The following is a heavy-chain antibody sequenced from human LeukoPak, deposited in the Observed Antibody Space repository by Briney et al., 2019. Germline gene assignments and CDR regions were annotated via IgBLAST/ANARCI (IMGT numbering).Heavy chain of an antibody. J-gene: IGHJ4*02. CDR1: GGSISSNSYY. CDR2: IYYSGST. D-gene: IGHD4-17*01. Sequence: SETLSLTCTVSGGSISSNSYYWGWIRQPPGKGLEWIGSIYYSGSTYYNPSLKSRVTIFVDTSKNQFSLKLSSVTAADTAVYYCARAAFTVTHEPIDYWGQGTLVTVSS. V-gene: IGHV4-39*01. CDR3: ARAAFTVTHEPIDY.